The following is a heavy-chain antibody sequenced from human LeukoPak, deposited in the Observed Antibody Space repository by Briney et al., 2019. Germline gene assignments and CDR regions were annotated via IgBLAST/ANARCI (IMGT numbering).Heavy chain of an antibody. CDR1: GFTFDDYA. Sequence: GRSLRLSCAASGFTFDDYAMHWVRQAPGKGLEGVSGISWNSGSIGYADSVKGRFTISRDNAKNSLYLQMNSLRAEDTALYYCAKDIRPYYYDSSGYYWGLDYWGQGTLVTVSS. V-gene: IGHV3-9*01. J-gene: IGHJ4*02. CDR3: AKDIRPYYYDSSGYYWGLDY. D-gene: IGHD3-22*01. CDR2: ISWNSGSI.